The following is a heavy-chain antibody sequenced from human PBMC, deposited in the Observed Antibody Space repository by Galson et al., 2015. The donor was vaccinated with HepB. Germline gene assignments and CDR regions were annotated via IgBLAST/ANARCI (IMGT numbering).Heavy chain of an antibody. CDR1: GFIFSNYG. CDR2: ISYDGSNE. CDR3: AQDRGGTYAWYFDL. D-gene: IGHD1-26*01. J-gene: IGHJ2*01. Sequence: SLRLSCAASGFIFSNYGMHWVRQAPGKGLEWVAVISYDGSNEFYADSVKGRFTISRDNSKSTLYLQMNSPRAEDTAVYYCAQDRGGTYAWYFDLWGRGTLVTVSS. V-gene: IGHV3-30*18.